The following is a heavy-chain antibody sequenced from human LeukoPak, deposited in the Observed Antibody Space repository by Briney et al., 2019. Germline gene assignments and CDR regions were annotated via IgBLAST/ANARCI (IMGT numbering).Heavy chain of an antibody. J-gene: IGHJ3*01. CDR1: GGSISSSNW. CDR2: ISLTGGT. D-gene: IGHD1-1*01. V-gene: IGHV4-4*02. CDR3: ARGRTGPHDAFDV. Sequence: IPSGTLSLTCAVSGGSISSSNWWSWVRQPPGKGLEWIGEISLTGGTDYNPSLMRAVNMSIDTSNHHFSLTLKSVTAADTGVYYCARGRTGPHDAFDVWGQGTVITVSS.